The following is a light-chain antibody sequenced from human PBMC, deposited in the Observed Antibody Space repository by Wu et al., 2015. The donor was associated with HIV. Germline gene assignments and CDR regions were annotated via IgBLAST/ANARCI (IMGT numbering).Light chain of an antibody. V-gene: IGKV3-20*01. CDR1: PSVSGHY. CDR3: QQYGTSPRT. J-gene: IGKJ1*01. CDR2: ATS. Sequence: EVVLTQSPGTLSLSPGERATLSCRASPSVSGHYLAWYQQKPGQAPRLLIYATSSRATGIPDRFSGSGSGTDFTLTISRVEPEDFAVYYCQQYGTSPRTFGQGTKVEIK.